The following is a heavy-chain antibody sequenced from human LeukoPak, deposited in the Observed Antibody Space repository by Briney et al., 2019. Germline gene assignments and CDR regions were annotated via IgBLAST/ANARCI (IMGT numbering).Heavy chain of an antibody. CDR1: GGSISRNY. V-gene: IGHV4-59*13. CDR3: ARGRIAESNTGTFDI. CDR2: IYYTGST. J-gene: IGHJ3*02. Sequence: SETLSLTCTVSGGSISRNYWNWIRQPPGKGLEWIGFIYYTGSTSYNSSLKSRVTILVDMSKNQFSLKLSSVTAADTAVYYCARGRIAESNTGTFDIWGQGTMVTVS. D-gene: IGHD6-13*01.